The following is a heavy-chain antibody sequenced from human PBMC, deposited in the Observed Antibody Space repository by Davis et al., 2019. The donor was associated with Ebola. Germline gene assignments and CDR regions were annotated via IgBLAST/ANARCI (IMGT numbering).Heavy chain of an antibody. D-gene: IGHD5-12*01. V-gene: IGHV3-74*01. Sequence: GESLKISCAASGFAFHLYWMPWVRQAPGKGLVWVSRISTHGSTTNYADYVKGRFTISRDNSKNTLYLQMNSLRAEDTAVYYCARAYSCYGSNRLDYWGKGTLVTVSS. CDR1: GFAFHLYW. J-gene: IGHJ4*02. CDR3: ARAYSCYGSNRLDY. CDR2: ISTHGSTT.